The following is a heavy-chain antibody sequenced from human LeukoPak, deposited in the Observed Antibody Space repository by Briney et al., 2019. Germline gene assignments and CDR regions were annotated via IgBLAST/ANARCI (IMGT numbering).Heavy chain of an antibody. CDR1: GYTFTSYA. D-gene: IGHD5-24*01. J-gene: IGHJ6*03. V-gene: IGHV7-4-1*02. CDR2: INTNTGNP. Sequence: ASVKVSCKASGYTFTSYAMNWVRQAPGQGLEWMGWINTNTGNPTYAQGFTGRFVFSLDTSVSTAYLQISSLKAEDTAAYYCAREGQRWLQSIMDVWGKGTTVTVSS. CDR3: AREGQRWLQSIMDV.